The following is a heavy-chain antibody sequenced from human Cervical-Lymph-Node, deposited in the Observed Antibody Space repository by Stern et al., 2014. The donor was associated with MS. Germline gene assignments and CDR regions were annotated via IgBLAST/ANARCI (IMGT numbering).Heavy chain of an antibody. J-gene: IGHJ4*02. CDR2: ITPSGGST. CDR3: ARSYYDSSGSPWAFDY. CDR1: GYTFTRYY. Sequence: QVQLVQSGAEVKKPGASVKVSCKASGYTFTRYYMHWVRQAPGQGLEWMGIITPSGGSTSYAQKFQGRVTMTRDTSTSTVYMELSSLRSEDTAVYYCARSYYDSSGSPWAFDYWGQGTLVTVSS. V-gene: IGHV1-46*03. D-gene: IGHD3-22*01.